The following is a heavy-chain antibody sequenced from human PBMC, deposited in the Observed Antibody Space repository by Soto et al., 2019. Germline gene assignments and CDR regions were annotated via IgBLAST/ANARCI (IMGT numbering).Heavy chain of an antibody. V-gene: IGHV4-34*01. CDR2: INHSGGT. J-gene: IGHJ6*04. D-gene: IGHD4-17*01. Sequence: QVQLQQWGAGLLKPSETLSLTCAVSGGSFSDYHWSWIRQPPGKGLEWIGEINHSGGTNYNPSLKSRVTISVHTSKNQFSLRLSSVTAADTAVYSCARERGDYTYYGVDVWDKGTTVTVSS. CDR1: GGSFSDYH. CDR3: ARERGDYTYYGVDV.